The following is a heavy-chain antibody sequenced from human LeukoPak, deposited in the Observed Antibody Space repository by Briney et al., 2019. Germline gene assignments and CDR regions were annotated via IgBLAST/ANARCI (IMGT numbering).Heavy chain of an antibody. CDR3: ARDIHSVAFDI. J-gene: IGHJ3*02. CDR1: GFTFSSYA. Sequence: GGSLRLSCAASGFTFSSYAMSWVRQAPGKGLEWVSAISGSGGSTYYADSVKGRFTISRDNAKRSVYLQMNSLGVEDTAVYYCARDIHSVAFDIWGQGTMVTVSS. V-gene: IGHV3-23*01. CDR2: ISGSGGST.